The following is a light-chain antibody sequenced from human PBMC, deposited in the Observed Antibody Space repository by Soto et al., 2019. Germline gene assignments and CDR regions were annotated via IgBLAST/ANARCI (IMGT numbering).Light chain of an antibody. J-gene: IGKJ5*01. V-gene: IGKV1-39*01. CDR2: GVS. Sequence: EIQMTQSPSSLSASVGDKVTITCRASQSISSSLNWYQQKSGKAPNLLIYGVSRLQGGVPSRFSGSGSGTDFTLSISSLQPEDFATYYCQQSYTAPSITFGQRTRLEI. CDR1: QSISSS. CDR3: QQSYTAPSIT.